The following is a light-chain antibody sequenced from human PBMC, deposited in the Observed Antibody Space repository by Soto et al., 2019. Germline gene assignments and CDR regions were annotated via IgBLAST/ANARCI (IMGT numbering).Light chain of an antibody. CDR2: DAS. V-gene: IGKV3-11*01. J-gene: IGKJ4*01. CDR1: QSVSSY. CDR3: QHRSDWPLT. Sequence: EIVLTQSPATLSLSPGERATLSCRASQSVSSYLAWYQQKPGQAPRLLIYDASNRATGIPVRFSGSGSGTDFTLPISSLEPEDFALYYCQHRSDWPLTFGGGTKVEI.